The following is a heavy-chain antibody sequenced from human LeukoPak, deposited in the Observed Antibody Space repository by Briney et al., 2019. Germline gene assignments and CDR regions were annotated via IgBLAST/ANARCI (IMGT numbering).Heavy chain of an antibody. CDR2: IYYSGST. V-gene: IGHV4-59*08. CDR3: ARLDGGPTGWYFAFDI. D-gene: IGHD6-19*01. CDR1: GGSISSHY. Sequence: SETLSLTCTVSGGSISSHYWSWTRQPPGKGLEWIGYIYYSGSTNYNPSLKSRVTISVDTSKNQFSLKLSSVTAADTAVYYCARLDGGPTGWYFAFDIWGQGTMATVSS. J-gene: IGHJ3*02.